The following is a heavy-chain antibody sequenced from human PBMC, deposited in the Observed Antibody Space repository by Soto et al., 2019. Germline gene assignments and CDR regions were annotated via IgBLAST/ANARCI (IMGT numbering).Heavy chain of an antibody. D-gene: IGHD3-22*01. Sequence: NLQGRVTMTTDTSTSTAYMELRSLRSDDTAVYYCVRQIVVANTKAFDIWGQGTMVTVSS. CDR3: VRQIVVANTKAFDI. J-gene: IGHJ3*02. V-gene: IGHV1-18*01.